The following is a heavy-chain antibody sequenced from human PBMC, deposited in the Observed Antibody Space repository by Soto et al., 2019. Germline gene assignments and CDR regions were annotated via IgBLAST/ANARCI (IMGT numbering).Heavy chain of an antibody. CDR2: ISYDGSNK. CDR3: ARGAGIAVAGTSFEY. Sequence: QVQLVESGGGVVQPGRSLRLSCAASGFTFSSYTMHWVRQAPGKGLEWVAAISYDGSNKYYADSVKGRFTISRDNSKNTLYVPMTSLRGEDTAVYYCARGAGIAVAGTSFEYWGQGTLVTVSS. CDR1: GFTFSSYT. J-gene: IGHJ4*02. D-gene: IGHD6-19*01. V-gene: IGHV3-30-3*01.